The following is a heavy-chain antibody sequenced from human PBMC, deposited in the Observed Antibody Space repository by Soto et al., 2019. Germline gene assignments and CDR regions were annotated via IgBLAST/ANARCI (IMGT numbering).Heavy chain of an antibody. CDR2: INAGNGET. Sequence: ASVKVSCKASGYTFTSYAIHWVRQAPGHRLEWLGWINAGNGETRYPQEFQDRVTITTDTSASTTYMELSSLRSEDTSVYYCARSIGADSSGYYLYFDYWGQGTLVTVSS. V-gene: IGHV1-3*03. D-gene: IGHD3-22*01. J-gene: IGHJ4*02. CDR3: ARSIGADSSGYYLYFDY. CDR1: GYTFTSYA.